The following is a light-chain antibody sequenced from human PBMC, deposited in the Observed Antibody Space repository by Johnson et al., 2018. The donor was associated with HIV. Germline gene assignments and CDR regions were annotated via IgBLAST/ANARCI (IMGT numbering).Light chain of an antibody. CDR2: ENN. CDR1: SSNIGNNY. V-gene: IGLV1-51*02. J-gene: IGLJ1*01. Sequence: QPVLTQPPPVSAAPGPKVTISRAGSSSNIGNNYVSWYQQLTGTVSKLLIYENNKLPPGIPDRFSGSKSGTSATLGITGLQRGDEADYYCETWANSLTVCGTGAKVTVL. CDR3: ETWANSLTV.